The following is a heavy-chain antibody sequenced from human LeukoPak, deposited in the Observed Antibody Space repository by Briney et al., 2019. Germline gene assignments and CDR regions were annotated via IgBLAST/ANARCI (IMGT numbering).Heavy chain of an antibody. CDR3: ARGMRVYANFDY. V-gene: IGHV3-48*02. J-gene: IGHJ4*02. CDR2: MTSGSSSI. D-gene: IGHD2-8*01. Sequence: GGSLRLSCTASGFTFSSYSMNWVRQAPGKGLERISYMTSGSSSILYADSVKGRFTISRDNAKNSLYLQMNSLRDEVTAGYYCARGMRVYANFDYWGQGTLGTGSS. CDR1: GFTFSSYS.